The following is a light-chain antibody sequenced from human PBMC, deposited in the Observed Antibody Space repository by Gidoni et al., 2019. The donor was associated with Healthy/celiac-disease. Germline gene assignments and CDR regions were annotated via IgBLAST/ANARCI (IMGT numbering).Light chain of an antibody. J-gene: IGLJ2*01. CDR2: EVS. CDR1: SSDVGSYNL. V-gene: IGLV2-23*02. CDR3: CSYAGSSTFVV. Sequence: QSALIQPASVSGSRGPSITISCTGTSSDVGSYNLVAWYQQHPGKAPKLMIYEVSKRPSGVSNRFSGAKSGNTASLTISGLQAEDEADYYCCSYAGSSTFVVFGGGTKLTVL.